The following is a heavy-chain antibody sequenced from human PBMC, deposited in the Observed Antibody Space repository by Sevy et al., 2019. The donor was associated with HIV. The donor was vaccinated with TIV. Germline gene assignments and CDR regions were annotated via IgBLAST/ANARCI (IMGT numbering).Heavy chain of an antibody. V-gene: IGHV3-23*01. D-gene: IGHD6-13*01. CDR2: ISGSGGST. CDR1: GFTLSNFG. Sequence: GGSLGLSCAASGFTLSNFGMNWVRQAPGKGLQWVSTISGSGGSTYYADSVKGRFTVSRDISKNTLHLQMNSLRGDDTAVYYCAKDRSRYPPATGTFDFWGRGTLVTVSS. CDR3: AKDRSRYPPATGTFDF. J-gene: IGHJ4*02.